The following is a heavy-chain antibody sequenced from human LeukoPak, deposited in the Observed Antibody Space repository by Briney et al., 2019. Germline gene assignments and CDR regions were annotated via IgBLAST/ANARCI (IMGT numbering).Heavy chain of an antibody. CDR3: TGHLYYFNY. CDR1: GGSFSGYY. J-gene: IGHJ4*02. V-gene: IGHV4-34*01. Sequence: KPSETLSLTCAVYGGSFSGYYWSWIRQPPGKGLEWIGEINHSGSTNYNPSLKSRVTISEITSKNQFSLKLSSVTAADTAVYFCTGHLYYFNYWGQGTLVSVPS. CDR2: INHSGST.